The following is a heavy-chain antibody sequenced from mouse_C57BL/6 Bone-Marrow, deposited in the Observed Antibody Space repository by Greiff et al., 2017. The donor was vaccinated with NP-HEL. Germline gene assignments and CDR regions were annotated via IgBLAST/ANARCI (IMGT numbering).Heavy chain of an antibody. D-gene: IGHD1-2*01. CDR2: IDPENGDT. Sequence: EVQLQQSGAELVRPGASVKLSCTASGFNIKDDYMHWVKQRPEQGLEWIGWIDPENGDTEYASKFQGKATITADTSSNTAYLQLSSLTSEDTAVYYCTTSGFPWFAYWGQGTLVTVSA. CDR3: TTSGFPWFAY. V-gene: IGHV14-4*01. J-gene: IGHJ3*01. CDR1: GFNIKDDY.